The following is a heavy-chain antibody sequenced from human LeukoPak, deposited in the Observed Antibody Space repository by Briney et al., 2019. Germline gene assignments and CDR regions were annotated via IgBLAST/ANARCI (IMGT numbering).Heavy chain of an antibody. J-gene: IGHJ6*03. CDR2: IYPGDSHT. Sequence: GGSLKIPFRGSGYSFTSYWIGWVPQIPGKGLELMGIIYPGDSHTRYSPSFQGQVTISADKSISTAYLQWSSLKASDTAMYYCARLYHYYYMDVWGKGTTVTVSS. V-gene: IGHV5-51*01. CDR3: ARLYHYYYMDV. CDR1: GYSFTSYW.